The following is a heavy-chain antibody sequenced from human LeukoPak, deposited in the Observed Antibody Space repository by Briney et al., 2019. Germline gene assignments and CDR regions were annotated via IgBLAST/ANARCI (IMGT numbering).Heavy chain of an antibody. V-gene: IGHV3-30*18. Sequence: GRSLRLSCAASGFTFSSYGMHWVRQAPGKGLEWVAVISYDGSNKYYADSVKGRFTISRDNSKNTLYLQMNSLRAEDTAVYYCAKDGPYSGSYGFDYWGQGTLVTVSS. CDR1: GFTFSSYG. D-gene: IGHD1-26*01. CDR3: AKDGPYSGSYGFDY. J-gene: IGHJ4*02. CDR2: ISYDGSNK.